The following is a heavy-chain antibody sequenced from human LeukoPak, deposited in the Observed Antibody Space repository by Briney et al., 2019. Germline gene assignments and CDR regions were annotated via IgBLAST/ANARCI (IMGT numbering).Heavy chain of an antibody. CDR3: ARGLDIVVVVAATPGY. CDR1: GFTFSSYG. CDR2: IRYDGSNK. Sequence: PGGSLRLSCAASGFTFSSYGMHWVRQAPGKGLEWVAFIRYDGSNKYYADSVKGRFTISRDNAKNSLYLQMNSLRAEDTAVYYCARGLDIVVVVAATPGYWGQGTLVTVSS. J-gene: IGHJ4*02. V-gene: IGHV3-30*02. D-gene: IGHD2-15*01.